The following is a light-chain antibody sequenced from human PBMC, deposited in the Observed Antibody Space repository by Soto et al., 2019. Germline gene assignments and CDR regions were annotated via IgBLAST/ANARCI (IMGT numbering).Light chain of an antibody. J-gene: IGKJ2*01. CDR2: EAS. CDR1: QSISSW. V-gene: IGKV1-5*01. Sequence: DIQMTQSPSTLSASVGDRVTLTCRASQSISSWLAWYQQTPGKVPNLLIYEASTLEGGIPSRFSGSGSGTHFTLTISSLQPDDFAIYYCQQYNSFPYTFGQGTKLETK. CDR3: QQYNSFPYT.